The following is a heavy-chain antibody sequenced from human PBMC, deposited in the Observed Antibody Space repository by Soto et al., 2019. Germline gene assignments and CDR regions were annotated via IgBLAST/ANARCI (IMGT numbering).Heavy chain of an antibody. CDR2: INPNSGST. D-gene: IGHD3-3*01. V-gene: IGHV1-2*02. CDR3: ATVDRVVGIWFDP. Sequence: ASVKVSCKASGYSFIGHYIHWVRQAPGQGLEWMGWINPNSGSTTYAQRFQGRVTLTRDTSISTAYMELRGLRSDDTAVFYCATVDRVVGIWFDPPGQGLLVTGS. J-gene: IGHJ5*02. CDR1: GYSFIGHY.